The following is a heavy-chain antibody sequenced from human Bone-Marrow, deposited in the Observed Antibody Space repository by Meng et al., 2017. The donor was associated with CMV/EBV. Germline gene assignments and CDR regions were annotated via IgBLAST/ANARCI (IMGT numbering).Heavy chain of an antibody. D-gene: IGHD6-13*01. CDR3: TSFVPGIAAAGRDY. Sequence: GGSLRLSCVASGFTFSGSAMHWVRQASGKGLEWVGRIRSKANSYATAYAASVKGRFTISRDDSKNTAYLQMNSLKTEDTAVYYCTSFVPGIAAAGRDYWGQGTLVTVSS. J-gene: IGHJ4*02. CDR2: IRSKANSYAT. CDR1: GFTFSGSA. V-gene: IGHV3-73*01.